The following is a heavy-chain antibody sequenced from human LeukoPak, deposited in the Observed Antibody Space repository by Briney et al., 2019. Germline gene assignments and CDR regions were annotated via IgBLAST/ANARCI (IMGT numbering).Heavy chain of an antibody. J-gene: IGHJ6*03. D-gene: IGHD3-3*01. CDR1: GFTFDDYA. CDR3: AKGYYDFWSDWDYMDV. Sequence: GGSLRLSCAASGFTFDDYAMHWVRQAPGQGLEWVSGISWNSGSLAYADSVKGRFPISRDNSKNSLYLQMNSLRSEDMALYYCAKGYYDFWSDWDYMDVWGKGTTVTVSS. V-gene: IGHV3-9*03. CDR2: ISWNSGSL.